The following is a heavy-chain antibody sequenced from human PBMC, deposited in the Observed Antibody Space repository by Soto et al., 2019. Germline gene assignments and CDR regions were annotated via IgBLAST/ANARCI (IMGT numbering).Heavy chain of an antibody. D-gene: IGHD1-26*01. Sequence: GGSLRLSCVASGFTFSSYGIFWVRQAPGRGLEWVAFISYDGSNKCSDSVKGRFTISRDNSKNTLYLQMNSLRAEDTAVYYCAKGSYSGRYSDFDCWGQGTLVTVSS. CDR1: GFTFSSYG. CDR3: AKGSYSGRYSDFDC. CDR2: ISYDGSNK. J-gene: IGHJ4*02. V-gene: IGHV3-30*18.